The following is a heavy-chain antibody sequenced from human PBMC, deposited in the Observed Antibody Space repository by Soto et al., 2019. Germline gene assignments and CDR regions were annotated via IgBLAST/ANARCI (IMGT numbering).Heavy chain of an antibody. Sequence: QVQLQESGPGPVKPSQTLSLTCTVSGGSISSGGYYWSWIRQHPGKGLEWIGYIYYSGSTYYNPSLKSRVTISVDTSKNQFSLKLSSVTSADTAVYYCARVVDTAMAKYFQHWGQGTLVTVSS. CDR2: IYYSGST. CDR3: ARVVDTAMAKYFQH. V-gene: IGHV4-31*03. D-gene: IGHD5-18*01. J-gene: IGHJ1*01. CDR1: GGSISSGGYY.